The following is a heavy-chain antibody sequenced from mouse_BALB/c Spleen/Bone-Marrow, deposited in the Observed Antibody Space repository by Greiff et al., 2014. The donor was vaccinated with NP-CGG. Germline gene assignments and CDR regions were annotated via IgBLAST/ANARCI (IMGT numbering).Heavy chain of an antibody. Sequence: VQLQQSGPGLVAPSQSLSITCTVSGFSVTSYGVSWVRQPPGKGLEWLGVIWGDGSTNYHSALISGLSISKDNSKSQVLLKLNSLQTDDTATYYCAKQEGFSYAMDYWGQGTSVTVSS. CDR3: AKQEGFSYAMDY. J-gene: IGHJ4*01. CDR2: IWGDGST. V-gene: IGHV2-3*01. CDR1: GFSVTSYG.